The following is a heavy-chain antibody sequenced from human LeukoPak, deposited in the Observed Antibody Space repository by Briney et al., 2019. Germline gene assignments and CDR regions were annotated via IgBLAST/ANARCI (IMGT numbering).Heavy chain of an antibody. Sequence: PGGSLRLSCAASGFTFSSYSMNWVRQAPGKGLEWVSSISSSSYIYYADSVKGRFTISRDNAKNSLYLQMNSLRAEDTAVYYCAISYLDYGDYPNWFDPWGQGTLVTVSS. V-gene: IGHV3-21*01. CDR3: AISYLDYGDYPNWFDP. D-gene: IGHD4-17*01. CDR1: GFTFSSYS. J-gene: IGHJ5*02. CDR2: ISSSSYI.